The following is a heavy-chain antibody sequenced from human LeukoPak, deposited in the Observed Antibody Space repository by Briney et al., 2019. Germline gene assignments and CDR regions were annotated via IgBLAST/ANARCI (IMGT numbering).Heavy chain of an antibody. V-gene: IGHV4-59*01. Sequence: PSETLSLTCTVSGGSISSYYWSWIRQPPGKGLEWIGYIYYSGSTNYNPSLKSRVTISVDTSKNQFSLKLSSVTAADTAVYYCARVGYYYDSSGYSSVFDYWGQGALVTVSS. CDR2: IYYSGST. J-gene: IGHJ4*02. D-gene: IGHD3-22*01. CDR3: ARVGYYYDSSGYSSVFDY. CDR1: GGSISSYY.